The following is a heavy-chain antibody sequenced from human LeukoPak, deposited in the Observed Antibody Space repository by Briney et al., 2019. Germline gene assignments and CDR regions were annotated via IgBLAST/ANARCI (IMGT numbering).Heavy chain of an antibody. CDR2: IRYDGSNK. V-gene: IGHV3-30*02. CDR1: GFTFSSYG. J-gene: IGHJ4*02. D-gene: IGHD1-26*01. CDR3: AKGFLAGGATPFDY. Sequence: HPGGSLRLSRAASGFTFSSYGMHWVRQAPGKGLEWVAFIRYDGSNKYYADSVKGRFTISRDNSKNTLYLQMNSLRAEDTAVYYCAKGFLAGGATPFDYWGQGTLVTVSS.